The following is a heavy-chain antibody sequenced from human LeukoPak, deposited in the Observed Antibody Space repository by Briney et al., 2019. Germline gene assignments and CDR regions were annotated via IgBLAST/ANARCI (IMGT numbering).Heavy chain of an antibody. D-gene: IGHD1-26*01. CDR3: ARDDSGSQWYYFDY. V-gene: IGHV4-34*01. Sequence: SETLSLTCAVYGGSFSGYYFSWIRQPPGKGLEWIGEINHSGSTNYNPSLKSRVTILVDTSKNQFSLKLSSVTAADTAVYYCARDDSGSQWYYFDYWGQGTLVTVSS. J-gene: IGHJ4*02. CDR2: INHSGST. CDR1: GGSFSGYY.